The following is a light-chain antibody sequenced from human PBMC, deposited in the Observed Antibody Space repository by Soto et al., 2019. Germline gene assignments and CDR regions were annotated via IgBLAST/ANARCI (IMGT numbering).Light chain of an antibody. J-gene: IGKJ2*02. V-gene: IGKV1-33*01. CDR1: QDISNY. CDR3: QQYDNLPCN. CDR2: DAS. Sequence: DIQMTQSPSSLSASVGDRVTITCQASQDISNYLNWYQQKTGKAPKLLIYDASNLETGVPSRFIGRSSGTDFTFTIISLQPEDLATYYCQQYDNLPCNFGQGTKLDIK.